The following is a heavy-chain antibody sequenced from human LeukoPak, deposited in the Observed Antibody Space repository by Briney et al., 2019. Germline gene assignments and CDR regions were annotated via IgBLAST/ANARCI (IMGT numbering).Heavy chain of an antibody. Sequence: ASVKVSCKASGGTFSSYAISWVRQAPGQELEWMGGIIPIFGTANYAQKFQGRVTITTDESTSTAYMELCSVRSEDTAVYYCARDGRRYSGSYYYFDYWGQGTLVTVSS. CDR3: ARDGRRYSGSYYYFDY. D-gene: IGHD1-26*01. CDR1: GGTFSSYA. V-gene: IGHV1-69*05. CDR2: IIPIFGTA. J-gene: IGHJ4*02.